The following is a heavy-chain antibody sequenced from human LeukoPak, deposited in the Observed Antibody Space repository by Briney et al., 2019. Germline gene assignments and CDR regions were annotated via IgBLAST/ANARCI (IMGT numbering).Heavy chain of an antibody. CDR1: GFTFSSYS. D-gene: IGHD3-9*01. Sequence: GGSLRLSCAASGFTFSSYSMNWVRQAPGKGLEWVSAISGSGASIYYADSVKGRFTISRDNSKNTLYLQMNSLRAEDTAVYYCARGYVGYYYYGMDVWGQGTTVTVSS. CDR2: ISGSGASI. V-gene: IGHV3-23*01. J-gene: IGHJ6*02. CDR3: ARGYVGYYYYGMDV.